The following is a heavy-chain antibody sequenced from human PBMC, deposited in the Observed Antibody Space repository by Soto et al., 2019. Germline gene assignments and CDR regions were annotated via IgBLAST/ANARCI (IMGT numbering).Heavy chain of an antibody. J-gene: IGHJ4*02. D-gene: IGHD1-26*01. V-gene: IGHV3-21*02. Sequence: EVQLVESGGGLVAPGGSLRLSCVASGFALTTYTMNWVRQAPGTGLEWVSSINGRSNYKYYSDSVKGRFTVSRDNAQNSLFLQMSRLGPEDTAVYYCVREDGVVGASSAFDSCGQGTLVTVSS. CDR2: INGRSNYK. CDR1: GFALTTYT. CDR3: VREDGVVGASSAFDS.